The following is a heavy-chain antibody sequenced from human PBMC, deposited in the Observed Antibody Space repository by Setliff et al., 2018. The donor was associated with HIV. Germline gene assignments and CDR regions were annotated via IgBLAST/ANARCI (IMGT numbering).Heavy chain of an antibody. V-gene: IGHV4-4*07. J-gene: IGHJ4*02. CDR2: NYASGKT. CDR3: ARGNNDLESFDY. D-gene: IGHD3-3*01. Sequence: PSETLSLTCNVSGDSLNTYYWSWIRQSGGKGLEWIGRNYASGKTTFNPSLKSRVRMSVDTSKNQFSLKLTSVTASDTAVYYCARGNNDLESFDYWGQGALVTVSS. CDR1: GDSLNTYY.